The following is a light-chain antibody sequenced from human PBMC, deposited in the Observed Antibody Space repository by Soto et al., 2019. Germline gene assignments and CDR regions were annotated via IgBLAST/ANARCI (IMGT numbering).Light chain of an antibody. CDR2: KAS. V-gene: IGKV1-5*03. Sequence: DIQMYNSPSTLSASVGDRVTITCRASQSISSWLAWYQQKPGKAPKLLIYKASSLESGVPSRFSGSGSGTEFTLTISCMQPEDVAYGKCEEYNSHSLSFSGGTHVDIK. J-gene: IGKJ4*01. CDR1: QSISSW. CDR3: EEYNSHSLS.